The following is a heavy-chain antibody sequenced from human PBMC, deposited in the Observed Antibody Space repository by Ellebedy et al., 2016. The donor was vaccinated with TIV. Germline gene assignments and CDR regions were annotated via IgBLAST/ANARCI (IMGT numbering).Heavy chain of an antibody. CDR2: IYTSGDT. Sequence: MPSETLSLTCTVSGASISSYYWSWIRQPAGRGLEWIGRIYTSGDTNYNPSLKSRVTMSINTSKNPFSLKLTSVTAADTAVYYRARESESTGYSSSRTYNWFDPWGQGTLVTVSS. CDR3: ARESESTGYSSSRTYNWFDP. V-gene: IGHV4-4*07. D-gene: IGHD3-22*01. CDR1: GASISSYY. J-gene: IGHJ5*02.